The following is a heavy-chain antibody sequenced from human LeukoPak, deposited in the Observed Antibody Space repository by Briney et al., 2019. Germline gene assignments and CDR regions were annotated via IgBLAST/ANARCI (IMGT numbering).Heavy chain of an antibody. CDR3: VRHPFETSGGAEYFQN. J-gene: IGHJ1*01. CDR1: GYTFTDYY. CDR2: IDPNSGGT. D-gene: IGHD3-10*01. Sequence: ASVKVSCKTSGYTFTDYYMHWVRQAPGQGLEWMGWIDPNSGGTNYAQKFQGRVTMTRDTSISTAHMELSRLTSDDTAVYYCVRHPFETSGGAEYFQNWGQGTLVTVSS. V-gene: IGHV1-2*02.